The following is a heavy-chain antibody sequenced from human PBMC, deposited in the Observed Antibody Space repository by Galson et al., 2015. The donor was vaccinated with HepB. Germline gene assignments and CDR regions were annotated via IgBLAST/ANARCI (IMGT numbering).Heavy chain of an antibody. Sequence: LSLTCTVSGGSINSYYWTWLRQSPGKGLEWVGYVFYRGSTDYNPSLKSRATISVDPSKNQFSQKLTSVTAEDTAVYHCARVSRNSSGSYHRRGAFDIWGQGTVVTVSS. V-gene: IGHV4-59*01. CDR1: GGSINSYY. J-gene: IGHJ3*02. D-gene: IGHD3-22*01. CDR3: ARVSRNSSGSYHRRGAFDI. CDR2: VFYRGST.